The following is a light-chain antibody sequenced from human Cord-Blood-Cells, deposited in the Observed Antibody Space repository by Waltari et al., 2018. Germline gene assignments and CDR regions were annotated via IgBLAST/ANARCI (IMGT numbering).Light chain of an antibody. CDR3: NSRDSSGNHYV. V-gene: IGLV3-19*01. Sequence: SSELTQDPAVSVALGQTVRITCQGDSLRSYYASWYQQKPVQAPVLVIYGKNNRPSGIPDRFSGSSSGNIASLTITGAQAEDEADYYCNSRDSSGNHYVFGTGTKVTVL. J-gene: IGLJ1*01. CDR1: SLRSYY. CDR2: GKN.